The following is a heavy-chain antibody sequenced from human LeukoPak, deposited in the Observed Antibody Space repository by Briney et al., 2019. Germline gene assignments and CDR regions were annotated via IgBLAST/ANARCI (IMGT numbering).Heavy chain of an antibody. D-gene: IGHD3-10*01. V-gene: IGHV3-66*01. Sequence: GGSLRLSCAGFSANTRYVSWVRQAPGKGLEWVSVIYSGGRTYYADSAKGRFTIPRDFAKNTASLQMNSLRVEDTALYYCGIDQYDGVRGVILFDSWGQGTVVTVSS. CDR3: GIDQYDGVRGVILFDS. J-gene: IGHJ4*02. CDR2: IYSGGRT. CDR1: FSANTRY.